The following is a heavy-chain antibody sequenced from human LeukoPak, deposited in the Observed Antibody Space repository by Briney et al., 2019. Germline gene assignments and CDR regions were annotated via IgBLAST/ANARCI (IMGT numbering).Heavy chain of an antibody. Sequence: PGGSLRLSCAASGFTFSSYAMSWVRQAPGKGLEWVSAISGSGGSTHYADSVKGRFTISRDNSKNTLYLQMNSLRAEDTAVYYCAKDLSTMVRGVISFDYWGQGTLVTVSS. D-gene: IGHD3-10*01. CDR1: GFTFSSYA. J-gene: IGHJ4*02. CDR3: AKDLSTMVRGVISFDY. CDR2: ISGSGGST. V-gene: IGHV3-23*01.